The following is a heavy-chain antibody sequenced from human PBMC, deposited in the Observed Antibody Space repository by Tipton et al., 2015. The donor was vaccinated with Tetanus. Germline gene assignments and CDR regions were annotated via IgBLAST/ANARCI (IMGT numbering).Heavy chain of an antibody. V-gene: IGHV4-39*01. CDR3: ARRGGDFLTGYYDS. CDR2: IYYTGST. CDR1: GGSITNVVFY. Sequence: TLSLTCTVSGGSITNVVFYWGWIRQSPGKGLEWIGGIYYTGSTYYNPSLQSRVTISVDTSKNQFSLELNSVTAADTAVYYCARRGGDFLTGYYDSWGQGTLVTVSS. D-gene: IGHD3-9*01. J-gene: IGHJ4*02.